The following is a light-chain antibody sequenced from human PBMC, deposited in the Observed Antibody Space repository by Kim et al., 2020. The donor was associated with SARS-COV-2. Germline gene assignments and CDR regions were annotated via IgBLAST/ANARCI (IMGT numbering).Light chain of an antibody. CDR2: DVS. CDR1: SSDVGGYNY. J-gene: IGLJ1*01. Sequence: QSITLSCTGTSSDVGGYNYVSWYQQHPGKAPKLMIYDVSKRPSGVSDRFSGSKSGNAASLTISGLQAEDEADYYCYSYTSSSTPYVFGTGTKVTVL. V-gene: IGLV2-14*04. CDR3: YSYTSSSTPYV.